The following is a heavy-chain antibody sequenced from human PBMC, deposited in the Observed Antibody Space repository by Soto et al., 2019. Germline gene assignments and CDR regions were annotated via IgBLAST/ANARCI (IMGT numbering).Heavy chain of an antibody. V-gene: IGHV3-23*01. Sequence: EGSMRLSCAASGFTFSSYAMSWVRQAPGKGLEWVSAISGSGGSTYYADSVKGRFTISRDNSKNTLYLQMNSLRAEDTAVYYCAKDSSSSWYGGYFDYWGQGTLVTVSS. CDR2: ISGSGGST. CDR3: AKDSSSSWYGGYFDY. D-gene: IGHD6-13*01. CDR1: GFTFSSYA. J-gene: IGHJ4*02.